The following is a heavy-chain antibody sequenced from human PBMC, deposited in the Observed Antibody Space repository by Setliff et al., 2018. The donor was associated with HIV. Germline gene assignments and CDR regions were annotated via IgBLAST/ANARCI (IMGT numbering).Heavy chain of an antibody. CDR1: GAFTTSSLYS. CDR3: ARGRYSYGPGWFDS. V-gene: IGHV4-39*07. J-gene: IGHJ5*01. Sequence: PSETLSLTCSVSGAFTTSSLYSWGWFRQSPGKGLEWIGTIFYSETTTYNPSLKSRITISVDTSKKEFSLNLSSLTAADTAVFYCARGRYSYGPGWFDSWAQGAVVTVSS. CDR2: IFYSETT. D-gene: IGHD5-18*01.